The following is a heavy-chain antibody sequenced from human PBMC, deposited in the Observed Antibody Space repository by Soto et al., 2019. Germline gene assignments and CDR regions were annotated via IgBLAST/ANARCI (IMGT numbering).Heavy chain of an antibody. J-gene: IGHJ4*02. CDR1: GFSLSTSGVV. D-gene: IGHD4-17*01. V-gene: IGHV2-5*02. Sequence: QITLKESGPTLVKPTQTLTLTCTFSGFSLSTSGVVVGWVRQPPGEALEWLAFIYWDDDKRYSPCLKSRLTISKDTSKNQVILTMTSMDPVDTDTYYCTHRATVTAVDYWGPGTRVTVSS. CDR2: IYWDDDK. CDR3: THRATVTAVDY.